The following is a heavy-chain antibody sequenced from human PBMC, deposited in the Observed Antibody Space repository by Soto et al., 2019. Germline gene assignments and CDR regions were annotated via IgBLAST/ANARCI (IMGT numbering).Heavy chain of an antibody. CDR1: GYTFTSYA. J-gene: IGHJ6*03. V-gene: IGHV1-3*01. Sequence: ASVKVSCKASGYTFTSYAMHWVRQAPGQRLEWMGWINAGNGNTKYSQKFQGRVTITRDTSASTAYMELSSLRSEDTAVYYCASSKENSSSDRYYYYYYMDVWGKGTTVTVSS. CDR3: ASSKENSSSDRYYYYYYMDV. CDR2: INAGNGNT. D-gene: IGHD6-6*01.